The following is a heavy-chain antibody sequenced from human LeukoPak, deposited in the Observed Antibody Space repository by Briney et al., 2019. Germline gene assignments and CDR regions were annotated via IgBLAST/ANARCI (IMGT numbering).Heavy chain of an antibody. CDR3: ARDPADYFDY. J-gene: IGHJ4*02. CDR2: ISSSSSYI. CDR1: GFTFSTYD. V-gene: IGHV3-21*01. Sequence: GGSLRLSCAASGFTFSTYDMNWVRQAPGKGLEWVSSISSSSSYIYYADSVKGRFTIPRDNAKNSLYLQMNSLRPEDTAVYYCARDPADYFDYWGQGTLVTVSS.